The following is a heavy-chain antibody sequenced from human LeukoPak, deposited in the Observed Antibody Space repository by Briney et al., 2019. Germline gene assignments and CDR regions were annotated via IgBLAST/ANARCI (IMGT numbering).Heavy chain of an antibody. J-gene: IGHJ6*03. CDR2: IHTIET. D-gene: IGHD3-22*01. V-gene: IGHV4-4*09. Sequence: SETLSLTCTISGGSISGYFGTWIRQASGKGLEWIGYIHTIETKYNPSLQSRVSMSIDTSKNQFSLNLRSVTAADTAVYYCARGLRDEERYYKYSYMDVWGKGTTVTVSS. CDR3: ARGLRDEERYYKYSYMDV. CDR1: GGSISGYF.